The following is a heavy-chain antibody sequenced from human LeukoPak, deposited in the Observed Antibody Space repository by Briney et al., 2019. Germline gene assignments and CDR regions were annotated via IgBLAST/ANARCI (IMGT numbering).Heavy chain of an antibody. CDR3: AHMAPTGVRGVEPRFDY. J-gene: IGHJ4*02. V-gene: IGHV2-5*02. CDR2: IFWDDDK. Sequence: SGPTLVKPTQTLTLTCTFSGFSLSTSGVGVGWIRQPPGKALEWLALIFWDDDKRYSPSMKSRVTITQDSSKTQVVLTMTNIDPVDTATYYCAHMAPTGVRGVEPRFDYWGQGTLVSVSS. CDR1: GFSLSTSGVG. D-gene: IGHD3-10*01.